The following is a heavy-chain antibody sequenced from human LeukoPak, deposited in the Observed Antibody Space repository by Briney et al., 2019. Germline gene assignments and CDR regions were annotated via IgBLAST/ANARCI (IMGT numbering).Heavy chain of an antibody. CDR2: IYYSGST. J-gene: IGHJ4*02. Sequence: SETLSLTCTVSGGSISSSSYYWGWIRQPPGKGLEWIGSIYYSGSTYYNPSLKSRVTISVDTSKNQFSLKLSSVTAADTAVYYCASLLKDAYYYDSSGYYPSGFDYWGQGTLVTVSP. CDR3: ASLLKDAYYYDSSGYYPSGFDY. D-gene: IGHD3-22*01. CDR1: GGSISSSSYY. V-gene: IGHV4-39*01.